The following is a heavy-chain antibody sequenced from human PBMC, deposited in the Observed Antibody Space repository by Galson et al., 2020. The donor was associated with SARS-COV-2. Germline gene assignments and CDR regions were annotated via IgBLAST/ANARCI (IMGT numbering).Heavy chain of an antibody. CDR2: FDPQNGEA. V-gene: IGHV1-24*01. CDR1: GYSLMELS. J-gene: IGHJ3*02. Sequence: ASVKVSCKVSGYSLMELSIHWVRQAPGEGLQWMGGFDPQNGEAIYAQKFQGRVTMTEDTSTDTAYMELSSLKSEDTAVYYCATDGRLGLFVEALDMWGQGTLGTVSS. CDR3: ATDGRLGLFVEALDM. D-gene: IGHD3-3*01.